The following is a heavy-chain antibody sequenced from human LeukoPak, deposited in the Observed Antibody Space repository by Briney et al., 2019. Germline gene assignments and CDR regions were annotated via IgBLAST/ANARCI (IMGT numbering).Heavy chain of an antibody. J-gene: IGHJ4*02. CDR1: GYTFTSYY. Sequence: ASVNVSCKASGYTFTSYYMHWVRQAPGQALEGMGIINPSGCSTSYAQKFQGRDTMNRHTPKSTVYMELRSLRSEDTAVYYCARAQAQAYGSGSYSIPVISGSDYWGQGTLVTVSS. D-gene: IGHD3-10*01. CDR2: INPSGCST. CDR3: ARAQAQAYGSGSYSIPVISGSDY. V-gene: IGHV1-46*01.